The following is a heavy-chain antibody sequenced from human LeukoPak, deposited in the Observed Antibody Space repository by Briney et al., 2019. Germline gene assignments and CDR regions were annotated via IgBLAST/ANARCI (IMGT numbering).Heavy chain of an antibody. CDR2: IYTSGST. D-gene: IGHD5-12*01. Sequence: KPSETLSLTCTVSGGSISSYYWSWIRQPAGKGLEWIGRIYTSGSTNYNPSLKSRVTMSVDTSKNQFPLKLSSVTAADTAVYYCARGAITSVGYYYYGMDVWGQGTTVTVSS. CDR1: GGSISSYY. V-gene: IGHV4-4*07. CDR3: ARGAITSVGYYYYGMDV. J-gene: IGHJ6*02.